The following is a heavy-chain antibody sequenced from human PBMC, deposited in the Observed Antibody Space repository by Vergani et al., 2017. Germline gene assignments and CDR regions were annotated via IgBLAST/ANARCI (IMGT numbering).Heavy chain of an antibody. CDR2: VSGSSATP. V-gene: IGHV3-23*01. CDR3: TKGSRGYTGYFFDY. D-gene: IGHD5-12*01. J-gene: IGHJ4*02. CDR1: GFSFPGYA. Sequence: EVQLLESGGDLVQPGGSLRLSCEASGFSFPGYAMSWVRQAPGKGLEWVSSVSGSSATPYYADSVKGRFIISRDNSKKTLHLQMNSLRADDTAVYYCTKGSRGYTGYFFDYGGQGTLATVSS.